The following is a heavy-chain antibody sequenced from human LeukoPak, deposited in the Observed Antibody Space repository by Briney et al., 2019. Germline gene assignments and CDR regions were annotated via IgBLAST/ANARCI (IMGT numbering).Heavy chain of an antibody. CDR1: GFSFSTYW. J-gene: IGHJ4*02. V-gene: IGHV3-7*01. D-gene: IGHD6-19*01. CDR3: GRRPREIAVANY. CDR2: IKQDGSEK. Sequence: GGSLRLSCAASGFSFSTYWMSWVRQAPGKGLEWVANIKQDGSEKYYVDSVKGRFTISRDNAKNSLYLQMNRLRAEDTAVYYCGRRPREIAVANYWGQGTLVTVSS.